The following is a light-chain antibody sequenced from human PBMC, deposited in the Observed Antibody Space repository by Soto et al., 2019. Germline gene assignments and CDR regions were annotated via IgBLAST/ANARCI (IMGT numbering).Light chain of an antibody. Sequence: EILMTQSPATLSVSPGERVTLSCRASPSVSSRLAWYRQKPGQSPRLLIYRPSTRATGIPARFSGSGSGTEFTLTISSLQYEAFGVYYCHQYNNWPLTFGQGTRLEI. CDR1: PSVSSR. J-gene: IGKJ5*01. V-gene: IGKV3-15*01. CDR2: RPS. CDR3: HQYNNWPLT.